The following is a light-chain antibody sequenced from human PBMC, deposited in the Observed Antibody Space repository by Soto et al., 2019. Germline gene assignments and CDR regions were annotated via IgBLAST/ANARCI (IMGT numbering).Light chain of an antibody. CDR1: QSFRGL. CDR3: QQRHMWPIT. V-gene: IGKV3-11*01. CDR2: YAY. J-gene: IGKJ5*01. Sequence: EVVLTQSPVTLSLSPGERATLSCRASQSFRGLLAWYQQKPGQAPRLLIYYAYNRATGIPPRFSGSGSGTDFPLTISSLEPEASAVYYCQQRHMWPITFGQGTRLEIK.